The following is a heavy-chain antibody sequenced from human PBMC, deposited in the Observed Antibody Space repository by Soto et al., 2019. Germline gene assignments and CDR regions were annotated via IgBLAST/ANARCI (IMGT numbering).Heavy chain of an antibody. J-gene: IGHJ3*02. V-gene: IGHV3-74*01. D-gene: IGHD2-2*01. CDR3: TREAGYCSRTSCYRRAFDS. Sequence: EVQLVESGGDLVQPGGSLRLSCAASGFTFSSHWMHWVRRVPGKGLVWGSHINTDGGITGYADSVKGRFTISRDNAKNTLYLQMNGLRVEDTSVYYCTREAGYCSRTSCYRRAFDSWGHGTMVTVSS. CDR2: INTDGGIT. CDR1: GFTFSSHW.